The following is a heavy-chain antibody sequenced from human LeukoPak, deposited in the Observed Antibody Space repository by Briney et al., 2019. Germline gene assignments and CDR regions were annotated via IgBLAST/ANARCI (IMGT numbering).Heavy chain of an antibody. CDR1: GFTFSRYW. J-gene: IGHJ5*02. V-gene: IGHV3-74*01. Sequence: GGSLRLSCAASGFTFSRYWMHWVRQAPGKGLVWVSCIRSDGSTTSIADSAKGRFTISRDNAKNTVYLQMNSLRAEDTAVYYCARSAQLERISWFDPWGQGTLVTVSS. CDR2: IRSDGSTT. CDR3: ARSAQLERISWFDP. D-gene: IGHD1-1*01.